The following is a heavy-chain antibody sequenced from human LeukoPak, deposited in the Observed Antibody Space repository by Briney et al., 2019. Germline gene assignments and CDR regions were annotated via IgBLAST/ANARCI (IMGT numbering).Heavy chain of an antibody. V-gene: IGHV1-2*02. D-gene: IGHD4-11*01. J-gene: IGHJ4*02. Sequence: ASVKVSCKASGYTFTGYYIHWVRQAPGQGLEWMGWINPNSGGTNYAQKFQGRVTMTRDTSISTAYMELSRLTSDDTAVYYCARDAIVGDYSNPDYWGQGTLVTVSS. CDR1: GYTFTGYY. CDR2: INPNSGGT. CDR3: ARDAIVGDYSNPDY.